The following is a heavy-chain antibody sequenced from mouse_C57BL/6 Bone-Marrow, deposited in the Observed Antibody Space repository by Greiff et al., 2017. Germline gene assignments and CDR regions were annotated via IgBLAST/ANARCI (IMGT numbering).Heavy chain of an antibody. CDR1: GYTFTSYG. CDR3: ARWATTVVATDD. Sequence: VQLQQSGAELARPGASVKLSCKASGYTFTSYGISWVKQRTGQGLEWIGDIYPRSGNTYYNEKFKGKATLTADKSSSTAYMELSSLTSEDSAVYCCARWATTVVATDDWGQGTTLTVSS. D-gene: IGHD1-1*01. V-gene: IGHV1-81*01. J-gene: IGHJ2*01. CDR2: IYPRSGNT.